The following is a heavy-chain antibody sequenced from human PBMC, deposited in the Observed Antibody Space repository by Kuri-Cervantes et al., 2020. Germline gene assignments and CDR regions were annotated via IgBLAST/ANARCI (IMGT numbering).Heavy chain of an antibody. V-gene: IGHV3-23*01. CDR3: AKRSKAVAGLSTPYYFDY. J-gene: IGHJ4*02. D-gene: IGHD6-19*01. CDR1: GFTFSSYD. Sequence: GGSLRLSCAASGFTFSSYDMHWVRQATGKGLEWVSAISGSGGSTYYADSVKGRFTISRDNSKNTLYLQMNSLRAENTAVYYCAKRSKAVAGLSTPYYFDYWGQGTLVTVSS. CDR2: ISGSGGST.